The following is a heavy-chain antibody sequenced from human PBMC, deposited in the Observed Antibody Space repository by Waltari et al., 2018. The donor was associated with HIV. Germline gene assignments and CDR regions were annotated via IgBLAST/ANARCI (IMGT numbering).Heavy chain of an antibody. CDR3: ASRLPSYGDYGGGFDY. CDR2: INHSGST. D-gene: IGHD4-17*01. CDR1: GGSFSGYY. J-gene: IGHJ4*02. Sequence: QVQLQQWGAGLLKPSETLSLTCADYGGSFSGYYWSWIRQHPGKGLEWMGEINHSGSTKYNPSLKSRVTISVDTSKNQFSLKLSSVTAADTAVYYWASRLPSYGDYGGGFDYWGQGTLVTVSS. V-gene: IGHV4-34*01.